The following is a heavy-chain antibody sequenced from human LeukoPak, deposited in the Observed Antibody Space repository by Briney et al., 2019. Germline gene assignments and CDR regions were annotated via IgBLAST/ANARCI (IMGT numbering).Heavy chain of an antibody. J-gene: IGHJ6*02. CDR2: INQSGSI. CDR1: GGSFSGYY. V-gene: IGHV4-34*01. Sequence: SETLSLTCTVYGGSFSGYYWSWIRQPPGKGLEWIGEINQSGSINYNPSLKSRVTISVDTSKNQFSLKLSSVTAADTAVYYCARGDDDYGMDVWGQGTTVTVSS. D-gene: IGHD3-16*01. CDR3: ARGDDDYGMDV.